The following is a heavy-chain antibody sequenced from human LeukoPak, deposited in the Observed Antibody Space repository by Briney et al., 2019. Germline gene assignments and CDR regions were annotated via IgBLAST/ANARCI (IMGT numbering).Heavy chain of an antibody. CDR3: ARTYCSGGSCHFDY. CDR2: IYYSGST. J-gene: IGHJ4*02. V-gene: IGHV4-59*01. CDR1: GGSISSYY. Sequence: PSETLSLTCTVSGGSISSYYWSWLRQPPGKGLEWIGYIYYSGSTNYNPSLKSRVTISVDTSKNQFSLKLSSVTAADTAVYYCARTYCSGGSCHFDYWGQGTLVTVSS. D-gene: IGHD2-15*01.